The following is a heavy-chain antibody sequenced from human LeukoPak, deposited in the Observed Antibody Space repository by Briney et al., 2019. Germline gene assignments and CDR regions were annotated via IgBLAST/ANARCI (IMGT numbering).Heavy chain of an antibody. D-gene: IGHD6-6*01. CDR1: GYTFTSYD. Sequence: ASVKVSCKASGYTFTSYDINWVRQATGQGLEWMGWMNPNSGNTGYAQKFQGRVTMTRNTSIGTAYMELSSLRSEDTAVYYCASPGKRIAARPYCAFDIWGQGTMVTVSS. CDR2: MNPNSGNT. CDR3: ASPGKRIAARPYCAFDI. V-gene: IGHV1-8*01. J-gene: IGHJ3*02.